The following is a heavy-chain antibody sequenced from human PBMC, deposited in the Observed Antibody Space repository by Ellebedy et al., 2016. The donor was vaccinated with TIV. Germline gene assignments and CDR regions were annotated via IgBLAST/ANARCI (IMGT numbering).Heavy chain of an antibody. V-gene: IGHV1-3*01. J-gene: IGHJ4*02. CDR1: GYNFTSYA. CDR2: INAGNGNT. D-gene: IGHD6-19*01. CDR3: ARVGSIAVGADY. Sequence: ASVKVSCXASGYNFTSYAMHWVRQPPRQRLEWMGWINAGNGNTKYSQKFQGRVTITRDTSASTAYMELSSLRSEDTAVYYCARVGSIAVGADYWGQGTLVTVSS.